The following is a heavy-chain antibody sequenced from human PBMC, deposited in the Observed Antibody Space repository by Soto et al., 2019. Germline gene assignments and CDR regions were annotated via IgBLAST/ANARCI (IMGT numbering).Heavy chain of an antibody. CDR2: ISWNSGSI. V-gene: IGHV3-9*01. CDR3: AKSLGRGTLHPFDI. CDR1: GFTFDDYA. J-gene: IGHJ3*02. D-gene: IGHD2-15*01. Sequence: GGSLRLSCAASGFTFDDYAMHWVRQAPGKGLEWVSGISWNSGSIGYADSVKGRFTISRDNAKNSLYLQMNSLRAEDTALYYCAKSLGRGTLHPFDIWGQGTMVNVAS.